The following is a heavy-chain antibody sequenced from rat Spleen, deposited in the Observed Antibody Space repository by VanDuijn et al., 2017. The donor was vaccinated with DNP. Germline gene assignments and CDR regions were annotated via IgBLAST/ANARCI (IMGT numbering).Heavy chain of an antibody. CDR2: ISYDGGST. CDR3: ARGGLYYFDY. D-gene: IGHD1-2*01. V-gene: IGHV5-20*01. CDR1: GFTFSDYN. J-gene: IGHJ2*01. Sequence: EVQLVESGGGLVQPGRSMKLSCAASGFTFSDYNMAWVRQVSTKGLEWVASISYDGGSTYYRDSVKGRFTISRDNAKSSLYLQMDSLRSEDTATYYCARGGLYYFDYWGQGVMVTVSS.